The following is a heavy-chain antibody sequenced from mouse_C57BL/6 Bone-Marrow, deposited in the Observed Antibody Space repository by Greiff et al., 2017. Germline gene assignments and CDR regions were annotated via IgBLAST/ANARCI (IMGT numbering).Heavy chain of an antibody. D-gene: IGHD2-1*01. CDR1: GFTFSSYG. CDR2: ISSGGSYT. V-gene: IGHV5-6*01. Sequence: EVQLVESGGDLVKPGGSLKLSCAASGFTFSSYGMSWVRQTPDKRLEWVATISSGGSYTYYPDSVKGRVTISRDNAKNTLYLQMSSLKSEDTAMYYCARHGNYLYYYAMDYWGQGTSVTVSS. CDR3: ARHGNYLYYYAMDY. J-gene: IGHJ4*01.